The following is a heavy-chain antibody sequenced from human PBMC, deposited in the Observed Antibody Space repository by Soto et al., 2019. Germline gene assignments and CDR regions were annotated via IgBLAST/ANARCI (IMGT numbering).Heavy chain of an antibody. CDR1: GFTFSSYG. CDR2: ISYDGSNK. D-gene: IGHD1-20*01. Sequence: QVQLVESGGGVVQPGRSLRLSCAASGFTFSSYGMHWVRQAPGKGLEWVAVISYDGSNKYYADSVKGRFTISRDNSKNTLYLQMNSLRAEDTAVYYCAKDRYNGNTRLFDYWGQGTLVTVSS. J-gene: IGHJ4*02. CDR3: AKDRYNGNTRLFDY. V-gene: IGHV3-30*18.